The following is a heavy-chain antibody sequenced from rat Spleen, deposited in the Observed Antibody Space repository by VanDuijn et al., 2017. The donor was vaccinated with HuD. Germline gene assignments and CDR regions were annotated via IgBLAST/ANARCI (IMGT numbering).Heavy chain of an antibody. CDR3: TSLDYSSLDY. V-gene: IGHV2S63*01. D-gene: IGHD1-2*01. Sequence: VQLKESGPGLVQSSQTLSLTCTVSGFSLTDYSVHWVRQPPGKGLEWMGVMWSGGSTAYNSALKSRRRISRGTSKSQVFLRINSLQTENTAIYYCTSLDYSSLDYWGQGASVTVSS. CDR1: GFSLTDYS. CDR2: MWSGGST. J-gene: IGHJ4*01.